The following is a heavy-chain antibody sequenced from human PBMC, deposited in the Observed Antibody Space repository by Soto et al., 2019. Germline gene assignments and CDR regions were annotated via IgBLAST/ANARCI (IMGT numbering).Heavy chain of an antibody. J-gene: IGHJ4*02. D-gene: IGHD3-9*01. CDR2: ISAYNGNT. V-gene: IGHV1-18*04. CDR3: ARGLPVLRYFDWLLGNFDY. Sequence: QVQLVQSGAEVKKPGASVKVSCKASGYTFTSYGISWVRQAPGQGLEWMGWISAYNGNTNYAQKLQGRVTMTTDTSTSTAYMELRSPRSDDTAVYYCARGLPVLRYFDWLLGNFDYWGQGTLVTVSS. CDR1: GYTFTSYG.